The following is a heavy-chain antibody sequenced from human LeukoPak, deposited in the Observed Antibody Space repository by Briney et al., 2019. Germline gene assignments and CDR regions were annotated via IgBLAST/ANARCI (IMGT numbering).Heavy chain of an antibody. J-gene: IGHJ4*02. CDR2: ISSSSSSYI. Sequence: GGSLRLSCAASGFTFSSYSMNWVRQAPGKGLEWVSSISSSSSSYIYYADSVKGRFTISRDNAKNSLYLQMNSLRAEDTAVYYCARDWRWACFDYWGQGTLVTVSS. CDR1: GFTFSSYS. D-gene: IGHD3-16*01. V-gene: IGHV3-21*01. CDR3: ARDWRWACFDY.